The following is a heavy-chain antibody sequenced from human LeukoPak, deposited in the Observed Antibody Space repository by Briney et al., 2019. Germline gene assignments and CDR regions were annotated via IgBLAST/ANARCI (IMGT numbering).Heavy chain of an antibody. D-gene: IGHD4-17*01. CDR2: ISAYNGNT. CDR1: GYTFTSYG. Sequence: ASVKVSXKASGYTFTSYGISWVRQAPGQGLEWMGWISAYNGNTNYAQKLQGRVTMTTDTSTSTAYMELRSLRSDDTAVYYCARAEGDYGISDNWFDPWGQGTLVTVSS. V-gene: IGHV1-18*01. CDR3: ARAEGDYGISDNWFDP. J-gene: IGHJ5*02.